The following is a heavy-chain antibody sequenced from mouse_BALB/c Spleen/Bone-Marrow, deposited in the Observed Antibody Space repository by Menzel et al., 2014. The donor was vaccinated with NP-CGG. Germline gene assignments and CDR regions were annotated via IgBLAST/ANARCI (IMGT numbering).Heavy chain of an antibody. Sequence: LQQSGAELAKPGASVKMSCKASGYTFTSYWMHWVKQRPGQGLEWIGYINPSTGYTEYNQKFKDKATLTADKSSSTAYMQLSSLTSEDSAVYYCARQITTADYAMDYWGQGTSVTVSS. CDR2: INPSTGYT. CDR1: GYTFTSYW. J-gene: IGHJ4*01. CDR3: ARQITTADYAMDY. V-gene: IGHV1-7*01. D-gene: IGHD1-2*01.